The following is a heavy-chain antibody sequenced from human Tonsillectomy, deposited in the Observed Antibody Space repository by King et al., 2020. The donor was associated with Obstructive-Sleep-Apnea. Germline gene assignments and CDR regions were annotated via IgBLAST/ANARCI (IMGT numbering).Heavy chain of an antibody. CDR2: IYYSGRP. J-gene: IGHJ4*02. Sequence: QLQESGPGLVKPSETLSLTCTVSGGSISTYYWSWFRQPPGKGLEWIGYIYYSGRPNYNPSLKSRVTISVDTSKNQFSLNLSSVTAADTAFYYCARGGYYYFDYWGQGTQATVSS. CDR1: GGSISTYY. CDR3: ARGGYYYFDY. D-gene: IGHD3-22*01. V-gene: IGHV4-59*08.